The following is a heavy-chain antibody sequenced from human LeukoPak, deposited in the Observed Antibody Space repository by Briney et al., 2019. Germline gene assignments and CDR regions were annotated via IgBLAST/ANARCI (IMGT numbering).Heavy chain of an antibody. CDR1: GGSISSSGYY. J-gene: IGHJ3*02. CDR3: ARHYWAPGAFDI. CDR2: INHTGST. Sequence: PSETLSLTCTVSGGSISSSGYYWGWIRQPPGKGLECIGNINHTGSTYYNPSLRSRVTISVDTSKNQFSLTLSSVTAADTAVYYCARHYWAPGAFDIWGQGTMVTVSS. V-gene: IGHV4-39*01. D-gene: IGHD2-8*02.